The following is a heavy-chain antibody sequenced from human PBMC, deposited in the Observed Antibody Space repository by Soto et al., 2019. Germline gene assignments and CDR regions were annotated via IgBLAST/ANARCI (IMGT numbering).Heavy chain of an antibody. J-gene: IGHJ4*02. CDR2: ISYDGRNE. V-gene: IGHV3-30*18. CDR1: GFTFTSYG. D-gene: IGHD3-22*01. Sequence: QVQLVESGGGVVQPGRSLRLSCVDSGFTFTSYGMHWVRQAPGKGLEWVAVISYDGRNENYLDSVKGRFTISRDNSKNTLYLQMNSLRAEDTAIYYCAKDTNYHASSGYYVFDYWGQGALVTVSS. CDR3: AKDTNYHASSGYYVFDY.